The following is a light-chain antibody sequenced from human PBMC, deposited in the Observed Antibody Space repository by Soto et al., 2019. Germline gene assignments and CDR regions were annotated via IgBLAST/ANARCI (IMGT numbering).Light chain of an antibody. Sequence: HSVLTQPPSVSAAPGQKVTISCSGSSSNIGNNFVSWYQQLPGTAPKLLIYDNNKRPSGIPDRFSGSKSATSATLGITGLQTGDEADYYCGTWDSSLSAAVFGGGTQLTVL. V-gene: IGLV1-51*01. CDR2: DNN. CDR1: SSNIGNNF. CDR3: GTWDSSLSAAV. J-gene: IGLJ7*01.